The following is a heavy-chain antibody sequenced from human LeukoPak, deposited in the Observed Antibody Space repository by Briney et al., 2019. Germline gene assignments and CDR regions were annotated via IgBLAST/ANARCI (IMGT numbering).Heavy chain of an antibody. D-gene: IGHD6-19*01. CDR1: GYPFTSYG. V-gene: IGHV1-18*04. J-gene: IGHJ4*02. CDR3: ARARGRIAVAGIDY. CDR2: ISAYNGNT. Sequence: ASVKVSCKASGYPFTSYGISWVRQAPGQGLEWMGWISAYNGNTNYAQKLQGRVTMTTDTSTSTAYMELRSLRSDDTAVYYCARARGRIAVAGIDYWGQGTLVTVSS.